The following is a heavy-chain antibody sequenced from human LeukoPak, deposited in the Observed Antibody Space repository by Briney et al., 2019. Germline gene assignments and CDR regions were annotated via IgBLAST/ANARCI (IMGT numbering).Heavy chain of an antibody. CDR2: IKQDGSEK. D-gene: IGHD2-2*01. J-gene: IGHJ6*02. CDR3: ARVVEGYCSSTSCPRPYGMDV. Sequence: PGGSLRLSCAASGVTFSSYWMSWVRQAPGKGLEWVANIKQDGSEKYYVDSVKGRFTISRDNAKNSLYLQMNSLRAEDTAVYYCARVVEGYCSSTSCPRPYGMDVWGQGTTVTVSS. CDR1: GVTFSSYW. V-gene: IGHV3-7*01.